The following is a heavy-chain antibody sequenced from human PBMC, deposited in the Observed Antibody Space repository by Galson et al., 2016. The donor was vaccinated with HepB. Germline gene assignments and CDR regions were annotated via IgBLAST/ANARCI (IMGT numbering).Heavy chain of an antibody. CDR2: IYYSGST. CDR3: ARSRPVYDILTGYYPNWFDP. Sequence: TLSLTCTVSGGSVSSSSYYWGWIRQPPGKGLEWIGSIYYSGSTYYNPSLTSRVTISVDTSKNQFSLKLSSVTAADTAVYYCARSRPVYDILTGYYPNWFDPWGQGTLVTVSA. V-gene: IGHV4-39*01. CDR1: GGSVSSSSYY. J-gene: IGHJ5*02. D-gene: IGHD3-9*01.